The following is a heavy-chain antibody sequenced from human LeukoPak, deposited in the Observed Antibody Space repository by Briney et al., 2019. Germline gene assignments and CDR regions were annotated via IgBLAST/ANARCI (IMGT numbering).Heavy chain of an antibody. V-gene: IGHV3-23*01. D-gene: IGHD2-15*01. CDR2: ISGSGGST. CDR3: ARSLAYCSGGSCYPDYSFDY. J-gene: IGHJ4*02. CDR1: GFTFSSYA. Sequence: PGGSLRLSCAASGFTFSSYAMSWVRQAPGKGLGWVSAISGSGGSTYYADSVKGRFTISRDNSKKTMYRQMNSLRAEDTAVYYCARSLAYCSGGSCYPDYSFDYWGQGTLVTVSS.